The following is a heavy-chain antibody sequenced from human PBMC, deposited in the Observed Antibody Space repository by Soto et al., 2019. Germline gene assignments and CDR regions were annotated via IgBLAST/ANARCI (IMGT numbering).Heavy chain of an antibody. CDR2: IWYDGSNK. J-gene: IGHJ4*02. CDR3: ARARIQLWWYFDY. CDR1: GFTFSSYG. Sequence: PGGSLRLSCAASGFTFSSYGMHWVRQAPGKGLEWVAVIWYDGSNKYYADSVKGRFTISRDNSKNTLYLQMNSLRAEDTAVYYCARARIQLWWYFDYWGQGTLVTVSS. D-gene: IGHD5-18*01. V-gene: IGHV3-33*01.